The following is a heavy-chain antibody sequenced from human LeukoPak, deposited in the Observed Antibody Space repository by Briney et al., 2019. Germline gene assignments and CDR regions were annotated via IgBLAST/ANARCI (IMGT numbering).Heavy chain of an antibody. CDR2: ITSSSSYI. CDR3: ARAGNYYGRHTNWFDP. J-gene: IGHJ5*02. Sequence: GGSLRLSCAASGFTFSSYNMNWVRQAPGKGPEWVSSITSSSSYIYYADSVKGRFTISRDNAKNSLYLQMDSLRVEDTAVYYCARAGNYYGRHTNWFDPWGQGTLVTVSS. D-gene: IGHD3-10*01. CDR1: GFTFSSYN. V-gene: IGHV3-21*06.